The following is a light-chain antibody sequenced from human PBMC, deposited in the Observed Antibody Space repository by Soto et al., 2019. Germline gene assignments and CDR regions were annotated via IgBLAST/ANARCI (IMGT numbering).Light chain of an antibody. V-gene: IGKV1-39*01. J-gene: IGKJ1*01. CDR2: AAS. CDR1: QTIKTY. CDR3: QQTYSTPGT. Sequence: DIQMTQSPSPLSASVGGSVTITCRASQTIKTYLNWYRHKPGEAPKLLIYAASRLQTGVPSRFSGSGSGTFFTLSISSLHPEDFATYYCQQTYSTPGTFGQGTKVEV.